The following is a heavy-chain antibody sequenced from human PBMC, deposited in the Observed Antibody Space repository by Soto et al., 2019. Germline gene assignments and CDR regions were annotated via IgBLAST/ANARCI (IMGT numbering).Heavy chain of an antibody. CDR1: GYTFTSYG. CDR3: ARLYKKLLEWLLYRGDYYYGMDV. J-gene: IGHJ6*02. V-gene: IGHV1-18*01. Sequence: ASVKVSCKASGYTFTSYGISWVRQAPGQGLEWMGWISAYNGNTNYAQKLQGRVTMTTDTSTSTAYMELRSLRSDDTAVYYCARLYKKLLEWLLYRGDYYYGMDVWGQGTTVTVSS. CDR2: ISAYNGNT. D-gene: IGHD3-3*01.